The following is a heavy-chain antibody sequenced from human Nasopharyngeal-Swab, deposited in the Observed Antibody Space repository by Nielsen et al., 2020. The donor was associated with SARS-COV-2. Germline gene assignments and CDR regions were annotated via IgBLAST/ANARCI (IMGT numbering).Heavy chain of an antibody. CDR2: IYSGGST. CDR3: ARGTVTADYYYSMDV. J-gene: IGHJ6*02. V-gene: IGHV3-53*01. Sequence: GGSLRLSCAASGVTVSSNYMSWVRQAPGKGLEWVSVIYSGGSTFYADSVKGRFTISRDNSKNTLYLQMNTLRAEDTAVYYCARGTVTADYYYSMDVWGQGTTVTVSS. D-gene: IGHD4-11*01. CDR1: GVTVSSNY.